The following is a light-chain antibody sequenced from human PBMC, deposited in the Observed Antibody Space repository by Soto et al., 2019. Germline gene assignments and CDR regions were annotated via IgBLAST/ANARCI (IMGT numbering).Light chain of an antibody. J-gene: IGKJ4*01. CDR2: GAS. V-gene: IGKV3-20*01. Sequence: EIVLTQSPATLSVSPGERATLSCRAGQSVSSSYLAWYQQKPGQAPRLLIYGASNRATGIPDRFSGGGSGTDFTLTISRLEPEDFAVYYCQQFSSYPLTFGGGTKVDI. CDR3: QQFSSYPLT. CDR1: QSVSSSY.